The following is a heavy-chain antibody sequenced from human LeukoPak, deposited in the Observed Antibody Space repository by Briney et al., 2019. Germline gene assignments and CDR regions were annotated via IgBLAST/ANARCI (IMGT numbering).Heavy chain of an antibody. V-gene: IGHV4-31*03. CDR3: ARHRPELPFEY. Sequence: SQTLSLTCTVSGGSISSGGYYWSWIRQHPGKGLEWIGYIYYSGSTNYNPSLKSRVTISVDTSKNQFSLKLSSVTAADTAVYYCARHRPELPFEYWGQGTLVTVSS. D-gene: IGHD1-7*01. J-gene: IGHJ4*02. CDR2: IYYSGST. CDR1: GGSISSGGYY.